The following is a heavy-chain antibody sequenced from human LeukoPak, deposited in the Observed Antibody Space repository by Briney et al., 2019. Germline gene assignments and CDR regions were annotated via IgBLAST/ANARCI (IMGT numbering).Heavy chain of an antibody. Sequence: ASVKVSCKASGYTFTGYYMHWVRQAPGQGLEWMGWINPNSGGTNYAQKFQGRVTMTRDTSISTAYMELSRLRSDDTAVYYCTGSSARSNWFDPWGQGTLVTVSS. D-gene: IGHD6-6*01. CDR3: TGSSARSNWFDP. V-gene: IGHV1-2*02. CDR1: GYTFTGYY. J-gene: IGHJ5*02. CDR2: INPNSGGT.